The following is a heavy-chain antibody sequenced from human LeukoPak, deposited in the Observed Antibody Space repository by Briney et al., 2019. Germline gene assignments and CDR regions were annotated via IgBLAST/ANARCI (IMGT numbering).Heavy chain of an antibody. CDR2: IIPFLGKA. J-gene: IGHJ6*02. CDR3: ASGWQGYYYGMDV. V-gene: IGHV1-69*11. CDR1: GGTFSNHA. D-gene: IGHD2-15*01. Sequence: SVRVSCKASGGTFSNHAISWVRQAPGQGPEWMGRIIPFLGKANYAQMFQGRLTITADESTSIAYMELSSLRSDDTAVYYCASGWQGYYYGMDVWGQRTTVADSS.